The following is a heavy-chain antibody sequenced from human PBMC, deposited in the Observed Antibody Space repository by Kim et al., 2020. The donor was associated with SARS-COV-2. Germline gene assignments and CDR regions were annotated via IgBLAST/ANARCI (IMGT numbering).Heavy chain of an antibody. CDR3: ATHIPYSSGSGV. J-gene: IGHJ6*02. CDR2: IIPIFGTA. V-gene: IGHV1-69*13. Sequence: SVKVSCKASGGTFSSYAISWVRQAPGQGLEWMGGIIPIFGTANYAQKFQGRVTITADESTSTAYMELSSLRSEDTAVYYCATHIPYSSGSGVWGQGTTVTVSS. CDR1: GGTFSSYA. D-gene: IGHD6-19*01.